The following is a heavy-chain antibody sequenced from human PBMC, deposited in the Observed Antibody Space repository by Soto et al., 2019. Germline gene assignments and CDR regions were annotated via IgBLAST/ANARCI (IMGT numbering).Heavy chain of an antibody. V-gene: IGHV1-18*01. Sequence: ASVKVSCKASGYTLTSYGISWVRRAPGQGLEWMGWISAYNGNTNYAQKLQGRVTMTTDTSTSTAYMELRSLRSDNTAVYYCARDSAVVVTAIDAFDIWGQGTMVTVSS. D-gene: IGHD2-21*02. CDR1: GYTLTSYG. CDR3: ARDSAVVVTAIDAFDI. J-gene: IGHJ3*02. CDR2: ISAYNGNT.